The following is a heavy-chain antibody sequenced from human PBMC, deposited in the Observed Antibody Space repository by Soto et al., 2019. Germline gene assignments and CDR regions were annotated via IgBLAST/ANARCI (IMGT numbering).Heavy chain of an antibody. CDR1: GGSISSYY. CDR2: IYYSGST. V-gene: IGHV4-59*01. Sequence: PSETLSLTCTVSGGSISSYYWSWIRQPPGKGLEWIGYIYYSGSTNYNPSLKSRLTISVDTSKNQFSLKLSSVPAADTALYYCASLSGDSGCDFGTDAFDIWGQGTMVTVSS. D-gene: IGHD5-12*01. J-gene: IGHJ3*02. CDR3: ASLSGDSGCDFGTDAFDI.